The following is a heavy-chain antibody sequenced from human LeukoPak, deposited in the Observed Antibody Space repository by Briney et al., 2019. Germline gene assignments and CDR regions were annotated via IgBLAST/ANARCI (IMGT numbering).Heavy chain of an antibody. V-gene: IGHV3-9*01. J-gene: IGHJ5*02. Sequence: QPGGSLRLSCAASGFTFDDYAMHWVRQTREKGLEWVSGITWKDDTTGYADSVRGRFTISRDNAKKSVFLQMDSLRPDDTAKYYCVKDKGCCNFHWFDAWGQGSLVAVSS. CDR3: VKDKGCCNFHWFDA. CDR1: GFTFDDYA. CDR2: ITWKDDTT. D-gene: IGHD2-15*01.